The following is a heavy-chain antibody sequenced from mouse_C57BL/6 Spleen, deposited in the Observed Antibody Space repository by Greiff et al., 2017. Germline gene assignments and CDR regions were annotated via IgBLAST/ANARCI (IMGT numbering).Heavy chain of an antibody. Sequence: VKLQESGPELVKPGASVKISCKASGYAFSSSWMNWVKQRPGKGLEWIGRIYPGDGDTNYNGKFKGKATLTADKSSSTAYMQLSSLTSEDSAVYFCARGYDYDNWGQGTTLTVSS. CDR1: GYAFSSSW. J-gene: IGHJ2*01. V-gene: IGHV1-82*01. D-gene: IGHD2-4*01. CDR2: IYPGDGDT. CDR3: ARGYDYDN.